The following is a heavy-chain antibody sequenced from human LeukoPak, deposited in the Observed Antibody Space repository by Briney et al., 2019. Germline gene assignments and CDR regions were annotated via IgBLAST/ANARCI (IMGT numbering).Heavy chain of an antibody. Sequence: GGSLRLSCAASGFTFSSYGMHWVRQAPGKGLEWVAVISYDGSNKYYADSVKGRFAISRDNSKNTLYLQMNSLRAEDTAVYYCAKDLNSGPRDIWGQGTMVTVSS. D-gene: IGHD1-26*01. CDR2: ISYDGSNK. J-gene: IGHJ3*02. CDR3: AKDLNSGPRDI. V-gene: IGHV3-30*18. CDR1: GFTFSSYG.